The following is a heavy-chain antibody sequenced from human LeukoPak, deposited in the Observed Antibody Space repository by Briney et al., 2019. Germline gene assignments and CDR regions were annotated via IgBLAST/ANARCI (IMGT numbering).Heavy chain of an antibody. V-gene: IGHV3-23*01. J-gene: IGHJ4*02. Sequence: GGSLRLSCAASGFTFSSCAMSWVRQAPGKGLEWVSGISASGGTTYYADSVKGRFTISRDNSKNTLVLQLNSLRAEDTAVYYCAKDPTDFDSSGQTYFDYWGQGTLVSVSS. D-gene: IGHD3-22*01. CDR1: GFTFSSCA. CDR3: AKDPTDFDSSGQTYFDY. CDR2: ISASGGTT.